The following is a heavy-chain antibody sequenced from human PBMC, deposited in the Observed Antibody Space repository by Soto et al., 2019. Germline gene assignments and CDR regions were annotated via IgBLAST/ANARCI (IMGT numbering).Heavy chain of an antibody. D-gene: IGHD3-10*01. CDR2: INIANGDA. Sequence: QVQLVQSGAEERKPGASVKVSCKASGYTFTKYAVHWVRQAPGQRLEWMGWINIANGDARYSQKFQGRVTVTRDTSANTAYMELSSLRSEDTAVYFCARDVGYYDSGSYYPYWGQGTLVTVSS. V-gene: IGHV1-3*05. J-gene: IGHJ4*02. CDR3: ARDVGYYDSGSYYPY. CDR1: GYTFTKYA.